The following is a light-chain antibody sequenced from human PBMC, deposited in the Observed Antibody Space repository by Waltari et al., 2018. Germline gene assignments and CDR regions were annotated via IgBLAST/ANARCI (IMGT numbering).Light chain of an antibody. V-gene: IGKV1-16*02. Sequence: DVRMTQSPSSLSASVGDGVTITCRASQAISNYLAWFQQQPGKAPKSLIYGASSLQSGVPSKFSGSGSGTDFTLTISSLQPEDFAIYYCLQYHTYPLTFGGGTNVEIK. CDR3: LQYHTYPLT. CDR1: QAISNY. CDR2: GAS. J-gene: IGKJ4*01.